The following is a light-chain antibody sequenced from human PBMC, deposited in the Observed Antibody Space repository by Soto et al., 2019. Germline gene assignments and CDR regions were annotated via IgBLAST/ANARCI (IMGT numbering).Light chain of an antibody. Sequence: QLVLTQPASVSGSPGQSITISCTGTSSDIGGYNYVSWYQQHPGKAPKLMIYDVSDRPSGVSNRFSGSKSGNTASLTISGLQAEEEADYYCASYASSNTVLFGGGTKLTVL. J-gene: IGLJ2*01. V-gene: IGLV2-14*03. CDR2: DVS. CDR1: SSDIGGYNY. CDR3: ASYASSNTVL.